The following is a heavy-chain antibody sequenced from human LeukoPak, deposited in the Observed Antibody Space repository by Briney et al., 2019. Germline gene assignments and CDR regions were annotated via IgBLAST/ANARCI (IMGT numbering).Heavy chain of an antibody. J-gene: IGHJ3*02. CDR3: AKLYYDILTGYYKGDVFDI. D-gene: IGHD3-9*01. CDR1: GFTFSTYG. CDR2: ISYDGSSK. V-gene: IGHV3-30*18. Sequence: GRSLRLSCAASGFTFSTYGVHWVRQAPGKGLEWVAVISYDGSSKYYADSVKGRFTISGDNSKNTLYLQMNSLRAEDTAVYYCAKLYYDILTGYYKGDVFDIWGQGTVVTVSS.